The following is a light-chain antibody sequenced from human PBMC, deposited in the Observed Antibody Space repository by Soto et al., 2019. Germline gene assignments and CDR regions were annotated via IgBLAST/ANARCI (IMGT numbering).Light chain of an antibody. CDR3: AAWDDSLSGRYV. Sequence: QSVLTQPPSVSGAPGQRVTISCSGSSSNIGNNYVSWYQQLPGTAPKLLIYRNNQRPSGVPDRFSGSKSGTSASLAISGLRSEDEADYYCAAWDDSLSGRYVFGTGTKVTVL. CDR2: RNN. V-gene: IGLV1-47*01. J-gene: IGLJ1*01. CDR1: SSNIGNNY.